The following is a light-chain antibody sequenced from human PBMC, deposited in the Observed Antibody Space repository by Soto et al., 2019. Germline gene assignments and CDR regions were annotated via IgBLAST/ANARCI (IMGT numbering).Light chain of an antibody. Sequence: EIVLTQSPGTLSLSPGERATLSCRASQSVSSTYLAWYQQRPGQAPRLLIYGASSRDTGIPERFSGSGSGTDFTLTISRLEPEDFAVYYCQQYGDSPRTFGQGTKVEIK. CDR2: GAS. CDR3: QQYGDSPRT. J-gene: IGKJ1*01. V-gene: IGKV3-20*01. CDR1: QSVSSTY.